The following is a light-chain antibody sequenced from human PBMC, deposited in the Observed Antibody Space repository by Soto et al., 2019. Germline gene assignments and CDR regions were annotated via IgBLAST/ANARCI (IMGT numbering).Light chain of an antibody. V-gene: IGKV3-11*01. Sequence: EIVLTQSPATLSLSPGERATLSCRASQSVSSYLAWYQQKPGQAPRLLIYDASSRATGIPARFSGSGSGTDFTLTSSSLEPEEFAVYYSQQRSNGLTFGGGTKVEI. CDR1: QSVSSY. CDR2: DAS. CDR3: QQRSNGLT. J-gene: IGKJ4*01.